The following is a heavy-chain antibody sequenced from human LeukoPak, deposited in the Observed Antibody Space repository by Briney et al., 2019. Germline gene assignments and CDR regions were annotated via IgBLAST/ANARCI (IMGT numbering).Heavy chain of an antibody. J-gene: IGHJ6*03. V-gene: IGHV1-18*01. Sequence: ASVKVSCKASGYTFTSYGISWVRRAPGQGLEWMGWISAYNGNTNYAQKLQGRVTMTTDTSTSTAYMELRSLRSDDTAVYYCARVGVVTIFGVVIIGSDYYYMDVWGKGTTVTVSS. CDR1: GYTFTSYG. CDR2: ISAYNGNT. D-gene: IGHD3-3*01. CDR3: ARVGVVTIFGVVIIGSDYYYMDV.